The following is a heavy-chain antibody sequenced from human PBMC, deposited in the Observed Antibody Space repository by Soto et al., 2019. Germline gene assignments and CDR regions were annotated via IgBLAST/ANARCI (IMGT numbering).Heavy chain of an antibody. Sequence: GGSLRLSCAASGFTFRDYYMTWIRQAPGKGLEWVSYISSSGTGIYYPDSVRGRFTISRDNAKNSLYLQMSSLRAEDTAVYYCARAYSDAFDIWGQGTMVTVSS. J-gene: IGHJ3*02. CDR3: ARAYSDAFDI. D-gene: IGHD2-15*01. CDR2: ISSSGTGI. V-gene: IGHV3-11*01. CDR1: GFTFRDYY.